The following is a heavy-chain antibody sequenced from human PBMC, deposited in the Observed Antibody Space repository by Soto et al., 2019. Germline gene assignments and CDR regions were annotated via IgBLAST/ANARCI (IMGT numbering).Heavy chain of an antibody. V-gene: IGHV3-23*01. CDR2: ISGSGGST. J-gene: IGHJ6*02. CDR1: GFTFSSYA. D-gene: IGHD3-22*01. CDR3: ANPPTYYYDSSGYPYGMYV. Sequence: PGGSLRLSCAASGFTFSSYAMSWVRQAPGKGLEWVSAISGSGGSTYYADSVKGRFTISRDNSKNTLYLQMNSLRAEDTAVYYCANPPTYYYDSSGYPYGMYVWGQGTTVTVSS.